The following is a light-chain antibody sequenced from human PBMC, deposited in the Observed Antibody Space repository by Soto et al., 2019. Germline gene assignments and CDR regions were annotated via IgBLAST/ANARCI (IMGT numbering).Light chain of an antibody. CDR3: QQSYISPST. CDR1: QSISSY. J-gene: IGKJ1*01. V-gene: IGKV1-39*01. Sequence: DIQMTQSPSSLSASVGDRVTITCRASQSISSYLNWYQQKPGKAPKLLIYTASSLQSGVPSRFSGSGSGTDFTLTTSSLQPEDFATYYCQQSYISPSTFGQGTKVEIK. CDR2: TAS.